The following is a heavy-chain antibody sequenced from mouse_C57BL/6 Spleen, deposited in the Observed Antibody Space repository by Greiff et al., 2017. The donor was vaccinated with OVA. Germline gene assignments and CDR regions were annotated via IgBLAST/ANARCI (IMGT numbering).Heavy chain of an antibody. Sequence: VQLKQSGPGLVKPSQSLSLTCSVTGYSITSGYYWNWLRPFPGNKLEWMGFISYDGSNNYNPSLQNRISITRDTSKNQFFLKLNSVTTEDTATYYCARERAYGGAMDDWGQGTSVTVSS. J-gene: IGHJ4*01. CDR2: ISYDGSN. CDR3: ARERAYGGAMDD. V-gene: IGHV3-6*01. D-gene: IGHD1-1*02. CDR1: GYSITSGYY.